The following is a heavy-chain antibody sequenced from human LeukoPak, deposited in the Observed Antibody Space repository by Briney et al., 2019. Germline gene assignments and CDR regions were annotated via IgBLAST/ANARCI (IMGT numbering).Heavy chain of an antibody. V-gene: IGHV4-59*01. D-gene: IGHD2-2*01. CDR2: IYYSGST. J-gene: IGHJ5*02. CDR1: GGSISSYY. CDR3: ARGLYVVPAASGIAEYWFDP. Sequence: SEPLSLTCTVSGGSISSYYWSWIRQPPGKGLEWIGYIYYSGSTNYNPSLKSRVTISVDTSKNQFSLKLSSVTAADTAVYYCARGLYVVPAASGIAEYWFDPWGQGTLVTVSS.